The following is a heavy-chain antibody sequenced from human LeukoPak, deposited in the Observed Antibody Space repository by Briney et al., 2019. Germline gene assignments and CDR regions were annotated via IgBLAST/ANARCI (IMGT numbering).Heavy chain of an antibody. CDR3: AKSYCGGDCYGYFFDY. J-gene: IGHJ4*02. V-gene: IGHV3-23*01. CDR1: GFTFSSYW. D-gene: IGHD2-21*02. CDR2: ITHIGGST. Sequence: GGSLRLSCATSGFTFSSYWMHWVRQAPGKGLVWVSAITHIGGSTYYADSVKGRFTISRDNSKNTLYLQMNSLRAEDTAVYYCAKSYCGGDCYGYFFDYWGQGTLVTVSS.